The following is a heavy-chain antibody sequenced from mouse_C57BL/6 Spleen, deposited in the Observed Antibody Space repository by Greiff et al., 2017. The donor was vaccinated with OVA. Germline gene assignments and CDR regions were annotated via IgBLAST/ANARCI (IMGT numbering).Heavy chain of an antibody. CDR2: ISSGGSYT. D-gene: IGHD1-1*01. J-gene: IGHJ4*01. CDR1: GFTFSSYG. Sequence: EVQRVESGGDLVKPGGSLKLSCAASGFTFSSYGMSWVRQTPDKRLEWVATISSGGSYTYYPDSVKGRFTISRDNAKNTLYLQMSSLKSEDTAMYYCARLGSGSTDYYAMDYWGQGTSVTVSS. V-gene: IGHV5-6*01. CDR3: ARLGSGSTDYYAMDY.